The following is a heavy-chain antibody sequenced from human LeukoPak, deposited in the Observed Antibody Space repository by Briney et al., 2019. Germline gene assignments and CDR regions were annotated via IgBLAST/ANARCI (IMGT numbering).Heavy chain of an antibody. CDR1: GGSFSGYY. CDR2: INHSGST. J-gene: IGHJ6*03. D-gene: IGHD5-12*01. CDR3: ARPWTVATHYYMDV. Sequence: PSETLSLTCAVYGGSFSGYYWSWIRQPPGKGLEWIGEINHSGSTNYNPSLKSRVTISVDTSKNQFSLKLSSVTAADTAVYYCARPWTVATHYYMDVWGKGTTVTVS. V-gene: IGHV4-34*01.